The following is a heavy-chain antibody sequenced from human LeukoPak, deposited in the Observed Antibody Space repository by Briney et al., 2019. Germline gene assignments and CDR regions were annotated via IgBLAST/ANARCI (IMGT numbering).Heavy chain of an antibody. CDR2: IKQDGSEK. J-gene: IGHJ4*02. D-gene: IGHD6-13*01. CDR1: RFTFSSYW. Sequence: GGSLRLSCAASRFTFSSYWMSWVRQAPGKGLEWVANIKQDGSEKYYVDSVKGRFTISRDNAKNSLYLQMNSLRAEDTAVYYCARARRSSSWYYNYWGQGTLVTVSS. CDR3: ARARRSSSWYYNY. V-gene: IGHV3-7*01.